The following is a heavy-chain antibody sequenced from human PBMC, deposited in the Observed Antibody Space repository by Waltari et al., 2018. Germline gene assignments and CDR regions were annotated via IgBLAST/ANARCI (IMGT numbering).Heavy chain of an antibody. V-gene: IGHV4-39*07. CDR3: AREPSPGSGSYYDYFDY. Sequence: QLQLQESGPGLVKPSETLSLTCTVSGGSISSRSYYWGWIRQPPGKGLEWIGSSYYSGSTYYNPSLKSRVTISVDTSKNQFSLKLSSVTAADTAVYYCAREPSPGSGSYYDYFDYWGQGTLVTVSS. D-gene: IGHD3-10*01. CDR1: GGSISSRSYY. CDR2: SYYSGST. J-gene: IGHJ4*02.